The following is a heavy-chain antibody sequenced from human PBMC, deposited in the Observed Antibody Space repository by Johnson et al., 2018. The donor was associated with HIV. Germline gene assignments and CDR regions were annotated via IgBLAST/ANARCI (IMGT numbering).Heavy chain of an antibody. D-gene: IGHD5-18*01. V-gene: IGHV3-33*06. Sequence: QVQLVESGGGVVQPGRSLRLSCAASGFTFSSYGMHWVRQAPGKGLEWVAVIWYDGSNKYYADSVKGRFTISRDNSKNTLYLQMNSLRAEDTAGYYCAKRRGYSYGWSGAFDIWGQGTMVTVSS. CDR1: GFTFSSYG. CDR2: IWYDGSNK. J-gene: IGHJ3*02. CDR3: AKRRGYSYGWSGAFDI.